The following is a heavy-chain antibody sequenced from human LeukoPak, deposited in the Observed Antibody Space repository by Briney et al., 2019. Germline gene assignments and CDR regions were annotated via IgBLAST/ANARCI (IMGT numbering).Heavy chain of an antibody. Sequence: SQTLSLTCAISGDSVSSNSAAWNWIRQSPSRGLEWLGRTYYRSKWYNDYAVSVKSRITISPDTSKNQFSLQLNSVTPEDTAVYFCARDLAVAGTPHFDYWGQGTLVTVSS. D-gene: IGHD6-19*01. CDR3: ARDLAVAGTPHFDY. CDR2: TYYRSKWYN. V-gene: IGHV6-1*01. CDR1: GDSVSSNSAA. J-gene: IGHJ4*02.